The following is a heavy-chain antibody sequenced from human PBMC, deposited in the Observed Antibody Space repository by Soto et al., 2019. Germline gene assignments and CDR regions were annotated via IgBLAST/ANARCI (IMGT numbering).Heavy chain of an antibody. Sequence: QVQLVQSGAEVKKPGASVKVSCKASGYTFSIYDINWVRQATGQGPEWMGWMSPSNGNTDYAQKFQDRVTMTRDASKTTAYMELSSLTSEDTAVYYCGRGVTEGIDYWGQGTPVTVSS. D-gene: IGHD2-21*02. J-gene: IGHJ4*02. CDR2: MSPSNGNT. CDR1: GYTFSIYD. V-gene: IGHV1-8*01. CDR3: GRGVTEGIDY.